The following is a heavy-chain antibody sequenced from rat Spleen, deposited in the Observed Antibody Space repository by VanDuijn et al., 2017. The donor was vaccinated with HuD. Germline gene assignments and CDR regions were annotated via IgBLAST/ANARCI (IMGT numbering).Heavy chain of an antibody. D-gene: IGHD1-2*01. Sequence: EVQLVESGGDLVQPGRSLKLSCVVSGFTFNNYWMTWIRQAPGKGLEWVASITNTGGITYYPDSVKGRFTISRDNGKSTLYLQMNSLRSEDTATYYCSRADYYYGSYPLDYWGQGVMVTISS. J-gene: IGHJ2*01. CDR1: GFTFNNYW. CDR2: ITNTGGIT. CDR3: SRADYYYGSYPLDY. V-gene: IGHV5-31*01.